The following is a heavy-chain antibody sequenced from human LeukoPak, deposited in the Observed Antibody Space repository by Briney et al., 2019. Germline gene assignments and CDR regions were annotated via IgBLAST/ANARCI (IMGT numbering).Heavy chain of an antibody. Sequence: GGSLRLSCAASGFTFSNYWMSWVRQAPGKGLEWVANIRQDGSEKYYVDSEKGRFTISRDNAKNSLYLQMNSLRAEDTAVYYCARERASAFDIWGQGTMVTVSS. CDR3: ARERASAFDI. CDR2: IRQDGSEK. CDR1: GFTFSNYW. J-gene: IGHJ3*02. V-gene: IGHV3-7*01.